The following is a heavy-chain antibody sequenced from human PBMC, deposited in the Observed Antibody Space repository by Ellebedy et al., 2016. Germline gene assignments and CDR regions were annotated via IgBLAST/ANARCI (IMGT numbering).Heavy chain of an antibody. CDR2: ISYDGTKK. D-gene: IGHD4-17*01. Sequence: GESLKISXVVSGFTFTSYGIHWVRQAPGKGLEWVAVISYDGTKKYYIDSVRGRFTVSRDTSKDTLYLQMNSLRAEDTALYYCEKERSAYGDYEIDYWGQGTLVTVSS. J-gene: IGHJ4*02. CDR1: GFTFTSYG. V-gene: IGHV3-30*18. CDR3: EKERSAYGDYEIDY.